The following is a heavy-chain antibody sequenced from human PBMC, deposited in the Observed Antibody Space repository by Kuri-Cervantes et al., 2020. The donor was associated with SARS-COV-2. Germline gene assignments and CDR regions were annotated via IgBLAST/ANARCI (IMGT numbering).Heavy chain of an antibody. V-gene: IGHV1-24*01. CDR3: ARANYDILTGYYFEFDY. D-gene: IGHD3-9*01. J-gene: IGHJ4*02. Sequence: ASVKVSCKVSGYTLTELSMHWVRQAPGKGLEWMGGFDPEDGETIYAQKFQGRVTITTDESTSTAYMELSSLRSEDTAVYYCARANYDILTGYYFEFDYWGQGTLVTVSS. CDR1: GYTLTELS. CDR2: FDPEDGET.